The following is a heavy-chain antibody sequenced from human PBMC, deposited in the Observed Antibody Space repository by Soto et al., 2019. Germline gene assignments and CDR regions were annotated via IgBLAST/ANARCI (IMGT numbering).Heavy chain of an antibody. Sequence: ASVKVCCKVSGYTLTEISMHWVRQAPGKGLEWMGGFDPEDGETIYAQKFQGGVTMTEDASTDTAYMELSSLRSEDTAVYYCAGVLRYNWNPTAFDIWGQGTMVTVSS. V-gene: IGHV1-24*01. D-gene: IGHD1-20*01. J-gene: IGHJ3*02. CDR2: FDPEDGET. CDR1: GYTLTEIS. CDR3: AGVLRYNWNPTAFDI.